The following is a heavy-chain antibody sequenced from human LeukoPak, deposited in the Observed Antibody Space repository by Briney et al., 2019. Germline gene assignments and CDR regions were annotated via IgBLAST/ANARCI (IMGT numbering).Heavy chain of an antibody. D-gene: IGHD6-6*01. V-gene: IGHV3-21*01. J-gene: IGHJ4*02. CDR2: ISSSSDHI. Sequence: GGSLRLSCAASGSTFSSYSMNWVRQAPGKGLEWVSSISSSSDHIAYADSVKGRFTISRDNSKNTLYLQMSSLRADDTAVYYCVKDRSIAAPNNDFFDSWGQGALVTVSS. CDR1: GSTFSSYS. CDR3: VKDRSIAAPNNDFFDS.